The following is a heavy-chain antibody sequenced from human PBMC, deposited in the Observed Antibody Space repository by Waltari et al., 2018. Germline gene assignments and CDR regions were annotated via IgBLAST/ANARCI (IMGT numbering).Heavy chain of an antibody. CDR1: GGSISSSSYY. CDR3: ARTVMVRGVISHFDY. CDR2: IYYSGST. V-gene: IGHV4-39*01. Sequence: QLQLQESGPGLVKPSETLSLTCTVSGGSISSSSYYWGWIRQPPGKGLEWIGRIYYSGSTYYNPSLKSRVTISVDTSKNQFSLKLSSVTAADTAVYYCARTVMVRGVISHFDYWGQGTLVTVSS. J-gene: IGHJ4*02. D-gene: IGHD3-10*01.